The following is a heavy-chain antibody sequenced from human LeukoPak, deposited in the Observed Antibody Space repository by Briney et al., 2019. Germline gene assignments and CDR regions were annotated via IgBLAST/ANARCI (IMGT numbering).Heavy chain of an antibody. Sequence: SQTLSLTCSVSGGSISSGDYYWSWIRQPPGKGLERIGYVYYSGSTYYNPSLKSRVTISVDTSKNQFSLKLSSVIAADTAVYFCARNGAYSFVVWGQGTLVTVSS. CDR1: GGSISSGDYY. V-gene: IGHV4-30-4*01. CDR3: ARNGAYSFVV. J-gene: IGHJ4*02. D-gene: IGHD5-18*01. CDR2: VYYSGST.